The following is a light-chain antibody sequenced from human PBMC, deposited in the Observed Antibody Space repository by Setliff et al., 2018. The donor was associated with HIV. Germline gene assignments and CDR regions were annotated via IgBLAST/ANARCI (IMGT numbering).Light chain of an antibody. CDR3: CSYAGNSYV. CDR2: DVS. CDR1: SSDVGGYNY. J-gene: IGLJ1*01. Sequence: QSVLTQPHSVSGSPGQSVTISCTGTSSDVGGYNYVSWYQQHSDKAPKLMIYDVSKRPSGVPDRFSGSKSGNTASLTISGLQAEDEADYHCCSYAGNSYVFGTGTKVTVL. V-gene: IGLV2-11*01.